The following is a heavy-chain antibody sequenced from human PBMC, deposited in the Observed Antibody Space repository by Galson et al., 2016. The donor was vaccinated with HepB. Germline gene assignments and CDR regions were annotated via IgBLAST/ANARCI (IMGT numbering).Heavy chain of an antibody. Sequence: SLRLSCAASGFTFSSYAMSWVRQAPGKGLEWVSAISGDGGSTYYAGSVQGRFTSSRDRSKNTLYLQMNSLRADDTAVDYCARFTQQWLDRVYYFNYWGQGTLVTVSS. CDR2: ISGDGGST. J-gene: IGHJ4*02. D-gene: IGHD6-19*01. CDR1: GFTFSSYA. CDR3: ARFTQQWLDRVYYFNY. V-gene: IGHV3-23*01.